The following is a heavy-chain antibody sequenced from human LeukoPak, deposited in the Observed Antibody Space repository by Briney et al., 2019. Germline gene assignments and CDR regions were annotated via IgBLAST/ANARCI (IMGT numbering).Heavy chain of an antibody. CDR3: ARSGTTSDILTGQNWFDP. D-gene: IGHD3-9*01. V-gene: IGHV3-73*01. CDR1: GFTFSGSA. CDR2: IRSKANSYAT. Sequence: GGSLRLSCAASGFTFSGSAMHWVRQASGEGLEWVGRIRSKANSYATAYAASVKGRFTISRDDSKNTAYLQMNSLKTEDTAVYYCARSGTTSDILTGQNWFDPWGQGTLVTVSS. J-gene: IGHJ5*02.